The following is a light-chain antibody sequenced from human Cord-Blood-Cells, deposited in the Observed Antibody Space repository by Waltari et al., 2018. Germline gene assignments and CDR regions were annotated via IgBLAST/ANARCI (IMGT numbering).Light chain of an antibody. CDR2: DVS. CDR3: CSYAGSYTVV. Sequence: QSALTQPRSVSGSPGQSVTISCTGTSSDVGGYNYVSWYQQHPGKAPKLMIYDVSKRPSGVPDRFFGSKSCNTASLTISGLQAEDEADYYCCSYAGSYTVVFGGGTKLTVL. J-gene: IGLJ2*01. V-gene: IGLV2-11*01. CDR1: SSDVGGYNY.